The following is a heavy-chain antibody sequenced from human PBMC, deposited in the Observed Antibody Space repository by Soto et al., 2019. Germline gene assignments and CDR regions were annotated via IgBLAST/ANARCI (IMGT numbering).Heavy chain of an antibody. CDR2: INSSGGST. CDR1: GYTFTSYY. CDR3: ARGELKSGIQQYYFDY. D-gene: IGHD1-1*01. Sequence: VASVKVSCKASGYTFTSYYMHWVRQAPGQGLEWMGIINSSGGSTSYAQKFQGRVTMTRDTSTSTVYMELSSLRSEDTAVYYCARGELKSGIQQYYFDYWGEGTLVTXSS. V-gene: IGHV1-46*03. J-gene: IGHJ4*02.